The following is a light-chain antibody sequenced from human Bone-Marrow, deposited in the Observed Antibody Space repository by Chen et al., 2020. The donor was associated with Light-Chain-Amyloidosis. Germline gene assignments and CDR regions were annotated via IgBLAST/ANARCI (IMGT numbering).Light chain of an antibody. Sequence: DIQMTQSPYTLSESVGDTVTLTCRASQSVGTWLAWYQQKPGRAPKLLIFKASNLEGGVPSRFSGSGSGTDFTLTITSLQSDDFATYHCQQYASYSRTFGQGTKVEV. V-gene: IGKV1-5*03. CDR2: KAS. CDR1: QSVGTW. CDR3: QQYASYSRT. J-gene: IGKJ1*01.